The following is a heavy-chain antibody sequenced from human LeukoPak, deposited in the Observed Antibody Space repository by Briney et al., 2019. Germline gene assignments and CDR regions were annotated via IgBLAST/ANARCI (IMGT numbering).Heavy chain of an antibody. V-gene: IGHV3-23*01. J-gene: IGHJ1*01. CDR1: GFTFSSYA. CDR3: ARESDYDILTGPHEYFQH. CDR2: ISGSGGST. D-gene: IGHD3-9*01. Sequence: GGSLRLSCAASGFTFSSYAMSWVRQAPGKGLEWVSAISGSGGSTYYADSVKGRFTISRDNSKNTLYLQMNSLRAEDTAVYYCARESDYDILTGPHEYFQHWGQGTLVTVSS.